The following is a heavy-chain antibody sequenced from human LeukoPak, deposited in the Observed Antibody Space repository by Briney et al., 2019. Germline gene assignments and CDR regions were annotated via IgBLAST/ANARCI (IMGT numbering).Heavy chain of an antibody. Sequence: GGSLRLSCAASGFTFSSYAMSWVRQAPGKGLEWVSAISGSGGSTYYADSVKGRFTISRDNSKNTLYLRMNSLRAEDTAVYYCAKGSTYYDFWSGYFWSRYFDYWGQGTLVTVSS. D-gene: IGHD3-3*01. CDR3: AKGSTYYDFWSGYFWSRYFDY. CDR1: GFTFSSYA. J-gene: IGHJ4*02. CDR2: ISGSGGST. V-gene: IGHV3-23*01.